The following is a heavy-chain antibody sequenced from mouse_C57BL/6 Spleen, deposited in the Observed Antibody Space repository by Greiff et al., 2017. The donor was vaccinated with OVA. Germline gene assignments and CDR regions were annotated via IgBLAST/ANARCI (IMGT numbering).Heavy chain of an antibody. Sequence: EVHLVESGGGLVKPGGSLKLSCAASGFTFSDYGMHWVRQAPEKGLEWVAYISSGSSTIYYADTVKGRFTISRDNAKNTLFLQMTSLRSEATAMYYCARRAGTGAMDYWGQGTSVTVSS. CDR3: ARRAGTGAMDY. CDR2: ISSGSSTI. CDR1: GFTFSDYG. D-gene: IGHD4-1*01. J-gene: IGHJ4*01. V-gene: IGHV5-17*01.